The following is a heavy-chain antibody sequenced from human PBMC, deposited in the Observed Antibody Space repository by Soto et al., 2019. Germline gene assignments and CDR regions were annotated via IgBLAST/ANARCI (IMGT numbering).Heavy chain of an antibody. CDR1: GFIFSRYG. Sequence: QVQLVESGGGVVQSGGSLRLSCGGSGFIFSRYGMHWVRQAPGKGLAWVTGISYDGGERFYADSVKGRFTMSRDNSKNRLDLQMSSLRPEDTAVYYCARDLPLYCRGDCNFDFWGQGTLVTVSS. V-gene: IGHV3-30*03. CDR3: ARDLPLYCRGDCNFDF. CDR2: ISYDGGER. J-gene: IGHJ4*02. D-gene: IGHD2-21*02.